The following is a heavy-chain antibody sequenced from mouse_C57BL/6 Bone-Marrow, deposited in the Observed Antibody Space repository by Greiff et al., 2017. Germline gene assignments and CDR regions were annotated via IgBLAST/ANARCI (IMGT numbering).Heavy chain of an antibody. CDR3: ARSEGNYWFAY. CDR1: GYAFTNYL. CDR2: INPGSGGT. J-gene: IGHJ3*01. Sequence: QVQLQQSGAELVRPGTSVKVSCKASGYAFTNYLIEWVKQRPGQGLEWIGVINPGSGGTNYNEKFKGKATLTADKSSSTAYMQLSSPTSEDSAVYFCARSEGNYWFAYWGQGTLVTVSA. V-gene: IGHV1-54*01. D-gene: IGHD2-1*01.